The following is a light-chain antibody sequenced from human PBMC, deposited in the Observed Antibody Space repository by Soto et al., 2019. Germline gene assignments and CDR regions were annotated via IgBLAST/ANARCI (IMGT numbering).Light chain of an antibody. CDR3: QQRSNWTIT. J-gene: IGKJ5*01. CDR1: RSVRSSY. V-gene: IGKV3D-20*02. CDR2: DAS. Sequence: VLTQSPGTLSLSPGERGTLFCRASRSVRSSYLSWYQQQPGQAPTLLIYDASTRSTGVPARFSGSGSRTEYSLTISSLEPEDFAAYYCQQRSNWTITFGQGTRLEIK.